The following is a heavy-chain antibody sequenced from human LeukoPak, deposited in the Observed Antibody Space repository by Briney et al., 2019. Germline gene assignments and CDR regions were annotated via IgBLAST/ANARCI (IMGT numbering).Heavy chain of an antibody. CDR1: GSSINSVYS. CDR3: ASYKTYYDSSGNPFDY. D-gene: IGHD3-22*01. V-gene: IGHV4-38-2*01. Sequence: SETLSLTCSVFGSSINSVYSWGWIRQPPGKGLEWTGSIYHNGNTYYNSSLKSRVTISVHTSENQFSLKLSSVTAADTAVYYCASYKTYYDSSGNPFDYWGQGTLVTVSS. J-gene: IGHJ4*02. CDR2: IYHNGNT.